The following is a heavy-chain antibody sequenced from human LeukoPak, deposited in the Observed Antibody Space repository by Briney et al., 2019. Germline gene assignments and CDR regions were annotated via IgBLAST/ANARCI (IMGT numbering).Heavy chain of an antibody. D-gene: IGHD2-2*02. CDR1: GGTFSSYA. Sequence: SVKVSCKASGGTFSSYAISWVRQAPGQGLEWMGRIIPILGIANYAQKFQGRVMITADKSTSTAYMELSSLRSEDTAVYYCARYELLYGEDNWFDPWGQGTLVTVSS. CDR2: IIPILGIA. J-gene: IGHJ5*02. V-gene: IGHV1-69*04. CDR3: ARYELLYGEDNWFDP.